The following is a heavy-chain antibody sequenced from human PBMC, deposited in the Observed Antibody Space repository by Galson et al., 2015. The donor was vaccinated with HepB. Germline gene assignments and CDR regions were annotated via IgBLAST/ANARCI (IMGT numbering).Heavy chain of an antibody. CDR1: GGTFSSYA. CDR3: ARRDIRRKALGFYYYGMDV. V-gene: IGHV1-69*13. Sequence: SVKVSCKASGGTFSSYAISWVRQAPGQGLEWMGGIIPIFGIANYAQKFQGRVTITADESTSTAYMELSSLRSEDTAVYYCARRDIRRKALGFYYYGMDVWGQGTTVTVSS. D-gene: IGHD2-15*01. CDR2: IIPIFGIA. J-gene: IGHJ6*02.